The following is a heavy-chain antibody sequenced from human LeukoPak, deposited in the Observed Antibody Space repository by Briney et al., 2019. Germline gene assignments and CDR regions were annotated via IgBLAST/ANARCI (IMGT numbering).Heavy chain of an antibody. D-gene: IGHD6-13*01. V-gene: IGHV3-23*01. J-gene: IGHJ4*02. CDR1: GFTFSSYA. CDR3: AKVETAAAATLRGFDY. CDR2: IGGSGGST. Sequence: PGGSLRLSCAASGFTFSSYATSWVRQAPGKGRELVSGIGGSGGSTYYADSVKGRFTISRDNSKNTLYLQMNSLRAEDTAVYYCAKVETAAAATLRGFDYWGQGTLVTVSS.